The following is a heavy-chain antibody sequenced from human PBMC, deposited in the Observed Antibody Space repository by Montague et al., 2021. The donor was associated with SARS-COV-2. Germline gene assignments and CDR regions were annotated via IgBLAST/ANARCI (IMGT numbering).Heavy chain of an antibody. J-gene: IGHJ4*02. CDR1: GGSIRSGSYY. V-gene: IGHV4-61*09. D-gene: IGHD1-26*01. CDR3: ARFGSGTLEFDL. Sequence: TLSLTCTVSGGSIRSGSYYWSWIRQPAGKGLEWIGHIRTTGHTDYNSSLESRVFMSVDTSTNQFSLSLTSVTAADTAVYFCARFGSGTLEFDLWGQGTLVTVSS. CDR2: IRTTGHT.